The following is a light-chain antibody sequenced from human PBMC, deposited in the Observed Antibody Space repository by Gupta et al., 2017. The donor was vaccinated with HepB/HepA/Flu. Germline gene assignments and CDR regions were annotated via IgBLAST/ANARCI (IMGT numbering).Light chain of an antibody. J-gene: IGLJ2*01. V-gene: IGLV3-19*01. Sequence: SSELTQDPDVSVALGQTVRITCQGDSLRTYYASWYQQKPVQAPILVIYGQNNRPSGIPDRFSGSTSGITASLTIAGAHAEDEADYFCDSLCSSGNLVVFGGGTKLTVL. CDR2: GQN. CDR1: SLRTYY. CDR3: DSLCSSGNLVV.